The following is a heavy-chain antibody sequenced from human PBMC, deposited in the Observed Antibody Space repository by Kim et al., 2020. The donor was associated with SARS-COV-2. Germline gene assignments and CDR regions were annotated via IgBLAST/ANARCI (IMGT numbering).Heavy chain of an antibody. CDR3: ARATLGLGAAFDI. D-gene: IGHD6-25*01. J-gene: IGHJ3*02. CDR2: ISYDGSNK. V-gene: IGHV3-30*04. Sequence: GGSLRLSCAASGFTFSSYAMHWVRQAPGKGLEWVAVISYDGSNKYYADSVKGRFTISRDNSKNTLYLQMNSLRAEDTAVYYCARATLGLGAAFDIWGQGT. CDR1: GFTFSSYA.